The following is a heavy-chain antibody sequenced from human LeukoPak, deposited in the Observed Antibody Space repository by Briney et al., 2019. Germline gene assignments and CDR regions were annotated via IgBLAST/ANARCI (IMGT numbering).Heavy chain of an antibody. CDR3: ASTGIVVHPKGDVFDI. CDR2: INHSGST. V-gene: IGHV4-34*01. CDR1: GGSFNGYY. J-gene: IGHJ3*02. D-gene: IGHD3-22*01. Sequence: SETLSLTCAVYGGSFNGYYWSWIRQPPGKGLEWIGEINHSGSTNYNPSLKSRVTISVDTSKNQFSLKLSSVTAADTAVYYCASTGIVVHPKGDVFDIWGQPTMVTVSS.